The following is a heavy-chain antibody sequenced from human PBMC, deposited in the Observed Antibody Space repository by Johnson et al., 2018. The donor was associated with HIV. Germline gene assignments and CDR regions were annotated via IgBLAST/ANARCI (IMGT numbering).Heavy chain of an antibody. CDR2: ISFDGSNE. CDR1: GLNFSDYG. J-gene: IGHJ3*02. CDR3: ARGRITTIVMDLRGGGLDI. V-gene: IGHV3-30*04. Sequence: QVQLVESGGGVVQPGRSVRLSCVVSGLNFSDYGMHWVRQAPGKGLEWVAIISFDGSNEYYADSVKGRFTISRDNSKNTLYLQMNSLRTEDTAGYYCARGRITTIVMDLRGGGLDIWGQGTMVIVSS. D-gene: IGHD3-22*01.